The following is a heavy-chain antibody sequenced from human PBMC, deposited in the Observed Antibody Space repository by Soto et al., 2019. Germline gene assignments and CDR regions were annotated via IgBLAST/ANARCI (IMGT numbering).Heavy chain of an antibody. Sequence: SETLSLTCTVSGGSISSSDFYWGWLRQTPGKGVEFIGSMYYSGTTYYNPSLKSRVTISVDTSKNQFTLKLISVTAADTAVYYCAVVDSTGNWFDPWGEGALVTVS. D-gene: IGHD6-25*01. V-gene: IGHV4-39*01. CDR2: MYYSGTT. CDR1: GGSISSSDFY. J-gene: IGHJ5*02. CDR3: AVVDSTGNWFDP.